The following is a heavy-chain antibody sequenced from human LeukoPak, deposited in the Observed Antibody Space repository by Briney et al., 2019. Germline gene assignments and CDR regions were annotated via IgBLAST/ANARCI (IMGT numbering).Heavy chain of an antibody. V-gene: IGHV4-61*02. Sequence: SETLSLTCTVSGASISSGNYYWNWIRQPAGKGLEWIGRTYMSGSTIYNPSLKGRVTLSVDTSKNLLTLELSSVTAADTAVYYCASAHSGSPPHHIWGQGTMVTVSS. D-gene: IGHD1-26*01. CDR2: TYMSGST. J-gene: IGHJ3*02. CDR1: GASISSGNYY. CDR3: ASAHSGSPPHHI.